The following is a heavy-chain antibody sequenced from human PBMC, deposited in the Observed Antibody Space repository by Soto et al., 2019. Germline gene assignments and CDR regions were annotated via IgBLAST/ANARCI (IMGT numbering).Heavy chain of an antibody. CDR3: ASASAYYYGSGKRFDP. J-gene: IGHJ5*02. CDR1: GGSFSGYY. Sequence: QVQLQQWGAGLLKPSETLSLTCAVYGGSFSGYYWSWIRQPPGKGLEWIGEINHSGSTNYNPSLKSRVTISVDTSKNQFSMKLSSVTAADTAVYYCASASAYYYGSGKRFDPWGQGTLVTVSS. CDR2: INHSGST. V-gene: IGHV4-34*01. D-gene: IGHD3-10*01.